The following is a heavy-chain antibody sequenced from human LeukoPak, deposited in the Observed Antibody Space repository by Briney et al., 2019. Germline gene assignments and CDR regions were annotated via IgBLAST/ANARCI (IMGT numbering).Heavy chain of an antibody. J-gene: IGHJ5*02. V-gene: IGHV1-8*01. Sequence: GASVKVSCKASGYTFTSYDINWVRQATGQGLEWMGWMNPNSGNTGYAQKFQGRVTMTRNTSISTAYMELSSLRSEDTAVYYCARGRGSSWYEVNWFDPWAQGTLVTVSS. D-gene: IGHD6-13*01. CDR3: ARGRGSSWYEVNWFDP. CDR2: MNPNSGNT. CDR1: GYTFTSYD.